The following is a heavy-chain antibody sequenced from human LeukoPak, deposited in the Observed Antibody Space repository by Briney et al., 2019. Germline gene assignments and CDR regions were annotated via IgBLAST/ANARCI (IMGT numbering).Heavy chain of an antibody. CDR2: ISGSGGST. Sequence: GGSLRLSCAASGFTFSSYAMSWVRQAPGKGLEWVSAISGSGGSTFYADSVKGRFTISRDNSKNTLYLQMNSLRAEDTAVYYCAKDIVRMVYASYWGQGTLVTVSS. CDR1: GFTFSSYA. V-gene: IGHV3-23*01. D-gene: IGHD2-8*01. J-gene: IGHJ4*02. CDR3: AKDIVRMVYASY.